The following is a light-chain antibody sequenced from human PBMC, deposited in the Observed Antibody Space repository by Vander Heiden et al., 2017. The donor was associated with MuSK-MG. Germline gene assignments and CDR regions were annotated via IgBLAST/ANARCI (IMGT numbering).Light chain of an antibody. CDR1: QSLLYSSNNKNY. Sequence: IVRSQCPDSLTVSLGERGTIDCKASQSLLYSSNNKNYLVWYQQKPGQPPKLLISWASTRASGVPDRFSGSGSETDFTLTINSLQAEDVGVYYCQQAHNSPWTFGQGTKVXIK. CDR2: WAS. V-gene: IGKV4-1*01. J-gene: IGKJ1*01. CDR3: QQAHNSPWT.